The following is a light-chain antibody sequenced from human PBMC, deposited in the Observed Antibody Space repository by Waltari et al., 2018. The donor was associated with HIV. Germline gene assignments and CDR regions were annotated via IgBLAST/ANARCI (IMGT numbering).Light chain of an antibody. J-gene: IGLJ3*02. V-gene: IGLV2-23*02. CDR1: DIDIGNYNL. CDR3: LTYVSKTSTWQ. Sequence: QSALTQPASVSGNPGQSVTITYTGPDIDIGNYNLVSWFQQHPGKAPKLLIYDVSKRPSGVSSRFSGSKSGYFASLTISGLLTEDESSYYCLTYVSKTSTWQFGGGTYLTV. CDR2: DVS.